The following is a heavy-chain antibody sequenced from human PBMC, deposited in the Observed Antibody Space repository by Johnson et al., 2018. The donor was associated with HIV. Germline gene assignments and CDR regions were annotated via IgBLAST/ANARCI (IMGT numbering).Heavy chain of an antibody. CDR1: GFTLSNAW. V-gene: IGHV3-66*04. CDR3: ARPHSVQYQHAFDI. CDR2: IDSGGTT. J-gene: IGHJ3*02. D-gene: IGHD5/OR15-5a*01. Sequence: VQLVESGGGLVKPGGSLRLSCAASGFTLSNAWMSWVRQAPGKGLEWVSLIDSGGTTNYEDSVKGRFTISRNDSKNTLYLQMNSLRAADTALYYCARPHSVQYQHAFDIWGQGTKVTVSS.